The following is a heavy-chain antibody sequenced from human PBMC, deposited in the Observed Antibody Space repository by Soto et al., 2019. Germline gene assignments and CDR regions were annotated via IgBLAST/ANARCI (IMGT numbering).Heavy chain of an antibody. Sequence: ASVKVSCKASGYTFASYGISWVRQAPGQGLEWMGWISAYNGNTNYAQKLQGRVTMTTDTSTSTAYMELRSLRSDDTAVYYCARGPDFWSGPEYYYGMDVWGQGTTVTVSS. J-gene: IGHJ6*02. CDR3: ARGPDFWSGPEYYYGMDV. CDR1: GYTFASYG. D-gene: IGHD3-3*01. V-gene: IGHV1-18*01. CDR2: ISAYNGNT.